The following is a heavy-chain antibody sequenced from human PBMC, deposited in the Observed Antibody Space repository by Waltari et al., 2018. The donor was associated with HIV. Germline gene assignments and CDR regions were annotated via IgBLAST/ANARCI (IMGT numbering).Heavy chain of an antibody. CDR1: GYTFTSYC. Sequence: QVQLVQSGAEVKKPGASVKASGKASGYTFTSYCRSWVRQAPGQGLEWMGWVSAYNGNTNYAQKLQGRVTMTTDTSTSTAYMELRSLRSDDTAVYYCARINCTSVSCYASLDYWGQGTLVTVSS. CDR3: ARINCTSVSCYASLDY. V-gene: IGHV1-18*01. D-gene: IGHD2-2*01. CDR2: VSAYNGNT. J-gene: IGHJ4*02.